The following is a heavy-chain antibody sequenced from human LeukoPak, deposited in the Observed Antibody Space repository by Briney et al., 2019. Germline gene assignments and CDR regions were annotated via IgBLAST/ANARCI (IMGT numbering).Heavy chain of an antibody. J-gene: IGHJ3*02. CDR1: GGSISGYY. D-gene: IGHD1-7*01. CDR2: AYTSGST. CDR3: ARLITGTTTAFDI. Sequence: SETLSLTCSVSGGSISGYYWTWIRQPAGKGLEWIGRAYTSGSTHYNTSLKTLLTMSVDTSKNQFSLKLSSVGAADTAVYNCARLITGTTTAFDIWGQGTMVTVSS. V-gene: IGHV4-4*07.